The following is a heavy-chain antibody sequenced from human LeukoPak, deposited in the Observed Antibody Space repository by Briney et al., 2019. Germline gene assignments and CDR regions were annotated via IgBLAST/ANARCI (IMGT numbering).Heavy chain of an antibody. CDR1: GFTFSSYA. D-gene: IGHD3/OR15-3a*01. V-gene: IGHV3-23*01. CDR2: ISGSGGST. Sequence: GGSLRLSCAASGFTFSSYAMSWVRQAPGKGLEWVSAISGSGGSTYYADSVKGRFTISRDNSKNTLYLQMNSLRAEDTAVYYCAKGDFSHYYYYMDVWGKGTTVTVSS. CDR3: AKGDFSHYYYYMDV. J-gene: IGHJ6*03.